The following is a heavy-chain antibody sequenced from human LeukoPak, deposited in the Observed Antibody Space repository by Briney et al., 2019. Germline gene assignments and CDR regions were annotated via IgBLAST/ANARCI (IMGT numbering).Heavy chain of an antibody. CDR2: VSHSGNT. CDR3: ARHLYYSASAFWYIDL. J-gene: IGHJ2*01. Sequence: SETLSLTCTLSGDSITSSDHYWVWIRQSPGKGLEWIGSVSHSGNTYYKSSLRSRVTISLDTSKNEFSLILTSVTAADTAEYYCARHLYYSASAFWYIDLWGRGTLVIVSP. CDR1: GDSITSSDHY. D-gene: IGHD3-10*01. V-gene: IGHV4-39*01.